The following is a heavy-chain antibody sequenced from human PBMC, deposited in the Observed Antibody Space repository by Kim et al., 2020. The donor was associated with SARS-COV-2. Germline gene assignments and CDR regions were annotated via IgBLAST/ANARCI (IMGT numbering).Heavy chain of an antibody. CDR1: GLTLSNYA. D-gene: IGHD4-17*01. CDR3: AGDPNGDYLGAFDI. CDR2: IRGSGVGP. V-gene: IGHV3-23*01. J-gene: IGHJ3*02. Sequence: GGSLRLSCAASGLTLSNYAMTWVRHAPGQGLEWVSSIRGSGVGPSYADSVKGRFTISRDNSKNTLFLQMNGLRAEDTALYFCAGDPNGDYLGAFDIWGRGALVTVSS.